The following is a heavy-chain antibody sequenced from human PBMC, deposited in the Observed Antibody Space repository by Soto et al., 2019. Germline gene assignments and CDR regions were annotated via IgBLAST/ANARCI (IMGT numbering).Heavy chain of an antibody. Sequence: GGSLRLSCVASGFTFSDHYMTWIRQAPGKGLEWLSYISTSSSYTNYADSVKGRFTISRDNAKNSLYLQMNSLRAEDTAVYYCARDQPGYSYGYGLGYWGQGTLVTVSS. CDR1: GFTFSDHY. J-gene: IGHJ4*02. CDR2: ISTSSSYT. D-gene: IGHD5-18*01. CDR3: ARDQPGYSYGYGLGY. V-gene: IGHV3-11*06.